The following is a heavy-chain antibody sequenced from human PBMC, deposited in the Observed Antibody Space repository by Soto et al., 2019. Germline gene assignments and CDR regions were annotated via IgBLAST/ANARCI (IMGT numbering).Heavy chain of an antibody. CDR2: ISWDGGST. J-gene: IGHJ4*02. V-gene: IGHV3-43*01. CDR3: AKGAARKTYSSNYDY. Sequence: EVQLVESGGVVEQPGGSLRLSCAASGFTFDDYTMQWVRQAPGKGLEWVSLISWDGGSTYYADSVKGRFTISRDNSKNSLYRQMNSLRTEDTALYYCAKGAARKTYSSNYDYWGQGTLVTVSS. D-gene: IGHD6-13*01. CDR1: GFTFDDYT.